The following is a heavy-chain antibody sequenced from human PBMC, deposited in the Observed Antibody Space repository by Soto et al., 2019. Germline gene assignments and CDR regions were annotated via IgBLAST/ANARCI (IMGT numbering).Heavy chain of an antibody. J-gene: IGHJ4*02. CDR1: GGTFSSYR. V-gene: IGHV1-69*13. CDR3: VRDSGAKLSSS. D-gene: IGHD6-13*01. Sequence: SVKVSCKASGGTFSSYRINWVRQAPGQGLEWMGGIVPIYRTADSAQEFQGRVTITADESARTAYMELRSLKSRGTAVYYCVRDSGAKLSSSWGQGTLVTVSS. CDR2: IVPIYRTA.